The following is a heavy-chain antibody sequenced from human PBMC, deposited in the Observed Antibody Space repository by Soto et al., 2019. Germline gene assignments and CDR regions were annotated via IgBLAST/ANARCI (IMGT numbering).Heavy chain of an antibody. Sequence: SETLSLTCTVSGASISSGDYYWTWIRQPPGKGLEWIGSIYYSGSTYYNPSLKSRVTISVDTSNNQFSLKLSSVTAADTAVYYCARASYDSSTYDLYYCGQGTLVTVSS. CDR3: ARASYDSSTYDLYY. D-gene: IGHD3-22*01. J-gene: IGHJ4*02. CDR1: GASISSGDYY. V-gene: IGHV4-30-4*01. CDR2: IYYSGST.